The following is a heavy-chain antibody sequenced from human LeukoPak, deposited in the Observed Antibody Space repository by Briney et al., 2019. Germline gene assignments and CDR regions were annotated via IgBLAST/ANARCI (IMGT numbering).Heavy chain of an antibody. CDR2: IYPGDSDT. V-gene: IGHV5-51*01. D-gene: IGHD1-26*01. J-gene: IGHJ4*02. CDR1: GYTFTNYW. CDR3: ARRVFLGATMYYFDY. Sequence: GESLKISCKASGYTFTNYWIGWLRQMPGKGLEWMGIIYPGDSDTRYSPSFQGQVTISADKSISTAYLQWSSLKASDTAMYYCARRVFLGATMYYFDYWGQGTLVTVSS.